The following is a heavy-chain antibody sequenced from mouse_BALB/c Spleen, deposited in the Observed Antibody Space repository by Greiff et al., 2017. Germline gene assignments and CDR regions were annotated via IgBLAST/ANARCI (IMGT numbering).Heavy chain of an antibody. V-gene: IGHV1S81*02. CDR3: TRGNGYYRFAY. J-gene: IGHJ3*01. CDR2: INPSNGGT. D-gene: IGHD2-3*01. Sequence: VQLQQSGAELVKPGASVKLSCKASGYTFTSYYMYWVKQRPGQGLEWIGEINPSNGGTNFNEKFKSKATLTVDKSSSTAYMQLSSLTSEDSAVYYCTRGNGYYRFAYWGQGTLVTVSA. CDR1: GYTFTSYY.